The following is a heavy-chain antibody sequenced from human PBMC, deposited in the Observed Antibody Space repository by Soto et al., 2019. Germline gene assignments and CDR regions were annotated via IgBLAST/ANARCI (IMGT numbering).Heavy chain of an antibody. CDR2: INPNGGST. Sequence: QVQLVQSGAEVKKPGASVKISCKASGYTFIHYYIHWVRQAPGQGLEWMAIINPNGGSTKYAQKFQGRVTVTSETATTTVSMELNSLESDDTAVYFCARSLLQGDFWGQGTLVTVSS. D-gene: IGHD2-21*01. CDR1: GYTFIHYY. V-gene: IGHV1-46*01. CDR3: ARSLLQGDF. J-gene: IGHJ4*02.